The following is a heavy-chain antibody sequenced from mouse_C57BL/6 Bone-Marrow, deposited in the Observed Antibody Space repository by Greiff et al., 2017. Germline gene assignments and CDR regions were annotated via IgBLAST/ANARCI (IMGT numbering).Heavy chain of an antibody. CDR3: ARKAYYSNYCFAY. CDR2: ISSGSSTI. J-gene: IGHJ3*01. CDR1: GFNFSDYG. V-gene: IGHV5-17*01. Sequence: EVTLQESGGGLVKPGGSLKLSCAASGFNFSDYGMHWVRQAPEKGLEWVAYISSGSSTIYYADTVKGLFTISRDNAKNTLFLEMTSLRSEDTAMYYCARKAYYSNYCFAYWGQGTLVTVSA. D-gene: IGHD2-5*01.